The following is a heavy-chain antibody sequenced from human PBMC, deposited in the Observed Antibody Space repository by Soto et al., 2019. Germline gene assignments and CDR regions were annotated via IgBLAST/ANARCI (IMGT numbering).Heavy chain of an antibody. CDR1: GGSISSSSYY. Sequence: SETLSLTCTVSGGSISSSSYYWGWIRQPPGKGLEWIGSIYYSGSTYYNPSLKSRVTISVDTSKNQFSLKLSSVTAADTAVYYCARHKIVAGTGGPEFDYWGQGTLVTVSS. J-gene: IGHJ4*02. V-gene: IGHV4-39*01. CDR3: ARHKIVAGTGGPEFDY. D-gene: IGHD6-19*01. CDR2: IYYSGST.